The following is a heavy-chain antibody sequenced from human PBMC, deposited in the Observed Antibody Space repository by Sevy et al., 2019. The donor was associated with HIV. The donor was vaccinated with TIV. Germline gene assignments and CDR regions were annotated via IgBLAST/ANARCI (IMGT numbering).Heavy chain of an antibody. V-gene: IGHV3-23*01. CDR3: AKHYIHNIADWWYFDL. CDR2: ISGGGGGT. J-gene: IGHJ2*01. CDR1: GFTFNNYA. Sequence: GGCLRLSCAASGFTFNNYAMSWVRQAPGKGLEGKGLEWVSTISGGGGGTYYADSVRGRFTISRDNSKNTLYLQVNSLRVEDTAVYYCAKHYIHNIADWWYFDLWGRGTLVTVSS. D-gene: IGHD6-13*01.